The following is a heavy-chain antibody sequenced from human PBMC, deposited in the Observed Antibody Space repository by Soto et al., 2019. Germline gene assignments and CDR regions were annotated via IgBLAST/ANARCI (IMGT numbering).Heavy chain of an antibody. Sequence: PGESLKISCKGSGYSFTSYWISWVRQMPGKGLEWMGRIDPSDSYTNYSPSFQGHVTISADKSISTAYLQWGSLRASDTAIYYCARQTSSSWYGNAFDIWGKGTMVTVS. CDR3: ARQTSSSWYGNAFDI. CDR2: IDPSDSYT. J-gene: IGHJ3*02. D-gene: IGHD6-13*01. CDR1: GYSFTSYW. V-gene: IGHV5-10-1*01.